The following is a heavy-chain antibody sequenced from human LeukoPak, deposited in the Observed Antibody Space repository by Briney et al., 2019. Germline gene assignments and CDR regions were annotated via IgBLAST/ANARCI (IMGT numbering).Heavy chain of an antibody. J-gene: IGHJ4*02. V-gene: IGHV4-34*01. CDR3: ARESFHYDRAFDY. Sequence: SETLSLTCAISGGSFSGYFWSWSCQPPGKGLEWIGEINHRGNTDYNPSLESRVAISVDSSKSQFSLQLSSVTAADTAVYYCARESFHYDRAFDYWGQGSLVTVSS. CDR1: GGSFSGYF. D-gene: IGHD3-10*02. CDR2: INHRGNT.